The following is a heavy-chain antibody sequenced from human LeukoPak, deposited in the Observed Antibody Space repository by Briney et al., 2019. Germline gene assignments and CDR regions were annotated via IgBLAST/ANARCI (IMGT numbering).Heavy chain of an antibody. Sequence: PGGSLRLSCAASGFTFSSYWMSWVRQAPGKGLEWVANIKQDGSEKYYVDSVKGRFTISRDNAKNSLYLQMNSLRAEDTAVYYCAKDKYSRSSGWYPDYFDYWGQGTLVTVSS. CDR2: IKQDGSEK. V-gene: IGHV3-7*03. D-gene: IGHD6-19*01. J-gene: IGHJ4*02. CDR3: AKDKYSRSSGWYPDYFDY. CDR1: GFTFSSYW.